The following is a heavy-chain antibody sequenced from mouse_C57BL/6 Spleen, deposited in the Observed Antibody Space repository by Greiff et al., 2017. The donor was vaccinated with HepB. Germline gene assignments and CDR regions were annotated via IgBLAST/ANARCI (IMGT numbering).Heavy chain of an antibody. CDR1: GYAFSSYW. D-gene: IGHD3-2*02. J-gene: IGHJ2*01. CDR3: ARTGSSGYEDFDY. CDR2: IYPGDGDT. Sequence: VQLQQSGAELVKPGASVKISCKASGYAFSSYWMNWVKQRPGKGLEWIGQIYPGDGDTNYNGKFKGKATLTADKSSSTAYMQLSSLTSEDSAVYFCARTGSSGYEDFDYWGQGTTLTVSS. V-gene: IGHV1-80*01.